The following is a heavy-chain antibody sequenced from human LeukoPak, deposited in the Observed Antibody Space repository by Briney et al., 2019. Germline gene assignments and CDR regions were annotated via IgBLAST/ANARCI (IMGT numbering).Heavy chain of an antibody. D-gene: IGHD1-1*01. Sequence: GGSLRLSCAASGFTFCSYSMNWVRQAPGKGLEWVSSISSSSSYIYYADSVKGRFTISRDNAKNSLYLQMNSLRAEDTAVYYCAREAKTGSFDYWGQGTLVTVSS. CDR2: ISSSSSYI. J-gene: IGHJ4*02. CDR3: AREAKTGSFDY. V-gene: IGHV3-21*01. CDR1: GFTFCSYS.